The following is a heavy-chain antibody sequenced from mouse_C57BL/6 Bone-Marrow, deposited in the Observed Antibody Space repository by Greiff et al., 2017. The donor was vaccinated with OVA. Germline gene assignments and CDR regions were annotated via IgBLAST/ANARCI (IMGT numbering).Heavy chain of an antibody. CDR2: IDPENGDT. CDR3: TTLWLLRGAWFAY. V-gene: IGHV14-4*01. CDR1: GFNIKDDY. D-gene: IGHD2-3*01. J-gene: IGHJ3*01. Sequence: VQLQQSGAELVRPGASVKLSCTASGFNIKDDYMHWVKQRPDQGLEWIGWIDPENGDTEYASKFQGKATITADTSSNTAYLQLSSLTSEDTAVYYCTTLWLLRGAWFAYWGQGTLVTVSA.